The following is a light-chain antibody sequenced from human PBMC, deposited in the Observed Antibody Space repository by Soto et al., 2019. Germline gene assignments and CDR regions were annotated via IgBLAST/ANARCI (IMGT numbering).Light chain of an antibody. CDR3: QSYDNSLSGAWV. V-gene: IGLV1-40*01. Sequence: QSVLTQPPSVSGAPGQGITISCTGTRSNLGAGYDVHWYQQLPGAAPKLLIYANNKRPSGVLDRFSGSKSVTSASLAITGLQAEDEADYYCQSYDNSLSGAWVFGGGTKLTVL. J-gene: IGLJ3*02. CDR2: ANN. CDR1: RSNLGAGYD.